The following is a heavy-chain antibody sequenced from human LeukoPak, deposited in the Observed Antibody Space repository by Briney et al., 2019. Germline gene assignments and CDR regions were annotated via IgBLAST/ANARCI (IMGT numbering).Heavy chain of an antibody. CDR1: ALTVSSNY. D-gene: IGHD5-24*01. J-gene: IGHJ4*02. V-gene: IGHV3-66*02. CDR2: LYSGGST. CDR3: TREKERHFDS. Sequence: PGGSLRPSCAASALTVSSNYMTWVRQAAGKGMEWVSVLYSGGSTYYADSVKGRFTISRDNSKNTLYLQMNSLRAEDTAVYYCTREKERHFDSWGQGTLVTVSS.